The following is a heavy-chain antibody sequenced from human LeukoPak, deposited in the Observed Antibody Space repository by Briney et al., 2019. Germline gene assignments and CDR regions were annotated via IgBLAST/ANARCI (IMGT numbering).Heavy chain of an antibody. D-gene: IGHD3-22*01. Sequence: ASVKVSCKASGYTFTGYYIHWVRQAPGQGLEWMGWINPKSGGANYAQKFQGRVTMTRDTSISTANMELSRLTSDDTAVYYCARGLAVVSPFDFWGQGTLVTVSS. CDR2: INPKSGGA. CDR1: GYTFTGYY. J-gene: IGHJ4*02. V-gene: IGHV1-2*02. CDR3: ARGLAVVSPFDF.